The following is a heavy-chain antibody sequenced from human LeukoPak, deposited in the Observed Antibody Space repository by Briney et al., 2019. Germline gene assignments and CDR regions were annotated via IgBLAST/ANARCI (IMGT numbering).Heavy chain of an antibody. V-gene: IGHV3-74*01. J-gene: IGHJ4*02. Sequence: TGGSLRHSCAASGFTFSSYWTHWVRQAPGKGLVWVSRINSDGSSTSYADSVKGRFTISRDNAKNSLYLQMNSLRAEDTAVYYCARDLMGIAYRGAFYYWGQGTLVTVSS. CDR3: ARDLMGIAYRGAFYY. CDR1: GFTFSSYW. CDR2: INSDGSST. D-gene: IGHD6-13*01.